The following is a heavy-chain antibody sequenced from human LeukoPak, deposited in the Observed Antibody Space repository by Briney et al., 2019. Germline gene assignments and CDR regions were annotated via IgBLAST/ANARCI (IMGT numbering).Heavy chain of an antibody. CDR3: ARVSAYDFWSGYRPTYYFDY. CDR1: GYTFTSYG. V-gene: IGHV1-18*01. CDR2: ISAYNGNT. Sequence: GASVKVSCKASGYTFTSYGICWVRQAPGQGLEWMGWISAYNGNTNYAQKLQGRVTMTTDTSTSTAYMELRSLRSDDTAVYYCARVSAYDFWSGYRPTYYFDYWGQGTLVTVSS. J-gene: IGHJ4*02. D-gene: IGHD3-3*01.